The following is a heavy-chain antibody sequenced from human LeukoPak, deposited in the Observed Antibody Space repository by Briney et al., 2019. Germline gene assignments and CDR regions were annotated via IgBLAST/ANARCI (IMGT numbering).Heavy chain of an antibody. Sequence: GGSLRLSCAASGFTFSSYAMHWVRQAPGKGLEWVAVISYDGSNKYYADSVKGRFTISRDNSKNTLYLQMNSLRAEDTAVYYCARDQGRRDGFDYWGQGTLVTVSS. D-gene: IGHD5-24*01. J-gene: IGHJ4*02. CDR2: ISYDGSNK. CDR3: ARDQGRRDGFDY. V-gene: IGHV3-30-3*01. CDR1: GFTFSSYA.